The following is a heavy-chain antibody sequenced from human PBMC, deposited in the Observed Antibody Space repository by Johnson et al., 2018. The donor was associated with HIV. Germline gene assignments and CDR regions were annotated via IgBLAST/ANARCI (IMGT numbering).Heavy chain of an antibody. D-gene: IGHD2-2*01. CDR1: GFTLSNYG. Sequence: QVQLVESGGGVVQSGRSLRLSCAASGFTLSNYGMHWVRQDPGKGLEWVALIWYDGSNRYYADSVKGRFTISRDNSKNMWYLEVNSLRAEDTAVYYCAKESGYCSSSSCYGDAFDIWGQGTMVTVSS. V-gene: IGHV3-33*06. CDR3: AKESGYCSSSSCYGDAFDI. J-gene: IGHJ3*02. CDR2: IWYDGSNR.